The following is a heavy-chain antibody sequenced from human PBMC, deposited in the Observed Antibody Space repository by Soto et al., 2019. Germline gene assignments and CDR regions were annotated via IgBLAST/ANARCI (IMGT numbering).Heavy chain of an antibody. CDR1: GFTFSSYW. J-gene: IGHJ4*02. CDR2: IDNDGSAT. V-gene: IGHV3-74*01. CDR3: ARDNWNSY. Sequence: PGGSLRLSCAASGFTFSSYWMSWVRQAPGKGLEWVSRIDNDGSATTYADSVKGRFTISRDNAKNTLFLQMNTLRVDDTAVYYCARDNWNSYWGQGTLVTVSS. D-gene: IGHD1-1*01.